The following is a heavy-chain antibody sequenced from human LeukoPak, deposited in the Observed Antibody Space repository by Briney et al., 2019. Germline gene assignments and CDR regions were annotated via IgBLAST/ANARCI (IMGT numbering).Heavy chain of an antibody. Sequence: PSETLSLTCTVSGASISSYYWSWVRQPAGEGLEWIGRIYTSGSTNYKPSLKSRVTMSVDTSKNQFSLELTSVTAADTAVYYCARDGVENSSWYPLDSWGPGTLVTVSS. J-gene: IGHJ4*02. V-gene: IGHV4-4*07. D-gene: IGHD6-13*01. CDR3: ARDGVENSSWYPLDS. CDR1: GASISSYY. CDR2: IYTSGST.